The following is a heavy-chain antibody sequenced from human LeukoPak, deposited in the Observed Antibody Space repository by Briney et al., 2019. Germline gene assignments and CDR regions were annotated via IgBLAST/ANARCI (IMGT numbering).Heavy chain of an antibody. Sequence: ASVKVSCKASGYTFTSYDINWVRQATGQGLEWMGWMNPNSGNTGYAQKFQGRVTMTRNTSISTAYMELSSLRSEDTAVYYCARGPASSSSWLDYYYYYYMDVWGKGTTVTISS. CDR3: ARGPASSSSWLDYYYYYYMDV. D-gene: IGHD6-13*01. V-gene: IGHV1-8*01. CDR2: MNPNSGNT. CDR1: GYTFTSYD. J-gene: IGHJ6*03.